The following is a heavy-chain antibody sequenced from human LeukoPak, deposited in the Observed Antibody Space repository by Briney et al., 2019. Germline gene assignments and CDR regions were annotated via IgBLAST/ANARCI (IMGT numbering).Heavy chain of an antibody. J-gene: IGHJ6*03. CDR1: GYSISSGHY. Sequence: KPSETLSLTCAVSGYSISSGHYWGWIRQPPGKGLEWIGSIFHSGNTYYNPSLQSRVTISVDTSKNQFSLKVSSVTAADTAVYYCARTPYCSSTSCYTMFFYYYYMEVWGKGTTVTVSS. CDR3: ARTPYCSSTSCYTMFFYYYYMEV. CDR2: IFHSGNT. D-gene: IGHD2-2*02. V-gene: IGHV4-38-2*01.